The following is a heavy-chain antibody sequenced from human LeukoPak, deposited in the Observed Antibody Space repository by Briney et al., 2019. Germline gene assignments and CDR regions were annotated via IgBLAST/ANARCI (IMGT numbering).Heavy chain of an antibody. CDR2: ISGSGGST. CDR3: AKDQKSIAATGYDY. V-gene: IGHV3-23*01. D-gene: IGHD6-13*01. J-gene: IGHJ4*02. Sequence: GGSLRLSCAASGFTFDDYAMHWVRQAPGKGLEWVSTISGSGGSTYYADSVKGRFTISRDNSKNTLFLQMNSLRADDTAVYFCAKDQKSIAATGYDYWGQGTLVTVSS. CDR1: GFTFDDYA.